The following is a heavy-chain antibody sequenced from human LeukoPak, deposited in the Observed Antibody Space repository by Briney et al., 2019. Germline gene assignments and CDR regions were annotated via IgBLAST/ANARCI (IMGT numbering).Heavy chain of an antibody. V-gene: IGHV4-59*08. Sequence: SETLSLTCAVHGGSFRAYFGSWIRQPPGKGLEWIGYIYYNGSTNYNPSLKSRVAISIDTSKNQFSLKLSSVTAADTAVYYFARQCCPAVAGTFFDYWGQGTLVTVSS. J-gene: IGHJ4*02. CDR2: IYYNGST. D-gene: IGHD6-19*01. CDR1: GGSFRAYF. CDR3: ARQCCPAVAGTFFDY.